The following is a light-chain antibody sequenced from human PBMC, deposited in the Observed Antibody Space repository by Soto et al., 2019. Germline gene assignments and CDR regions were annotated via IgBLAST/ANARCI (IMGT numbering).Light chain of an antibody. V-gene: IGKV3-20*01. J-gene: IGKJ2*01. Sequence: EIVLTQSPGTLSLSPGERASLSCRASQGVGTSLAWYQQKPGQAPRLLIYDLSTRATGIPARFSGRASGTDFTLTISRLEPEDFAVYYCQQYHYSPYTFGQGARLEIK. CDR2: DLS. CDR3: QQYHYSPYT. CDR1: QGVGTS.